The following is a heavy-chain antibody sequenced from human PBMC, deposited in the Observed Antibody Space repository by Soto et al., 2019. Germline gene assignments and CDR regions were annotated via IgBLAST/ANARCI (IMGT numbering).Heavy chain of an antibody. CDR3: AKDGFDY. J-gene: IGHJ4*02. CDR2: ISYDGSNK. Sequence: PGGSLRLFCAASGFTFRSYGMHWVRQAPGNGQESVAVISYDGSNKHYADSVKGRFTIYRDNSKNTMYLQMNTLRAEDTAVYYCAKDGFDYWDQRTMSTV. V-gene: IGHV3-30*18. CDR1: GFTFRSYG.